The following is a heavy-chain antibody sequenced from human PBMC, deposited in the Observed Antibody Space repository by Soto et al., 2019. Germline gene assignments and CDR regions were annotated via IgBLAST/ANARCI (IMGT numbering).Heavy chain of an antibody. D-gene: IGHD1-7*01. Sequence: GGSLRLSCAASEFTFNTYAMHWVRQAPGKGLEWVAVIAYDGNGKYYADSVKGRFTISRDNSKNALYLQMNTLRPEDTAMYYCARDVGNYVPYYYGMDVWGQGTTVTVSS. CDR2: IAYDGNGK. J-gene: IGHJ6*02. V-gene: IGHV3-30*03. CDR1: EFTFNTYA. CDR3: ARDVGNYVPYYYGMDV.